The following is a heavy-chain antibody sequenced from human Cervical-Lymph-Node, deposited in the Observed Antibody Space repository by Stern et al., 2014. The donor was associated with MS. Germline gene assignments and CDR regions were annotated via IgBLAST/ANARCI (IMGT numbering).Heavy chain of an antibody. D-gene: IGHD3-22*01. CDR1: GFTFNNYG. V-gene: IGHV3-33*01. J-gene: IGHJ1*01. Sequence: VQLVESGGGVVQPGRSLRLSCVASGFTFNNYGMHWVRQVPGKGLEWVAVIWYDGSKKFYADSVKGRFTTSRDDSTSPLYLQMNSLRAEDTGIYYCAGSIVAAEYFQHWGQGTLVTVSS. CDR3: AGSIVAAEYFQH. CDR2: IWYDGSKK.